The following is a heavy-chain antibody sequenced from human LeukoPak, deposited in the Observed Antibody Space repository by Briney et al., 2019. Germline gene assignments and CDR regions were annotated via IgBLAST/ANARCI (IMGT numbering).Heavy chain of an antibody. CDR2: MNPNSGNT. V-gene: IGHV1-8*03. Sequence: ASVKVSCKASGYTFTSYDINWVRQATGQGLEWMGWMNPNSGNTGYAQKFQGRVTITRNTSISTAYMELSSLRSEDTAVYYRARAGQRKSGAFDIWGQGTMVTVSS. D-gene: IGHD3-10*01. CDR1: GYTFTSYD. CDR3: ARAGQRKSGAFDI. J-gene: IGHJ3*02.